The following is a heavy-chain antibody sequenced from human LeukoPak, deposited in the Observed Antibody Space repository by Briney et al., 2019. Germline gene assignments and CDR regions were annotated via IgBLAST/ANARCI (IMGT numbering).Heavy chain of an antibody. Sequence: SETLSLTCTVSGRSMSSYYWSWIRQPPGKGLEWIRYIYYSGSTNYNPSLKSRVTISVDTSKNQFSLKLSSVTAADTAVYYCARSYCGGDCYSFDYWGQGTLVTVSS. CDR1: GRSMSSYY. CDR3: ARSYCGGDCYSFDY. CDR2: IYYSGST. D-gene: IGHD2-21*02. J-gene: IGHJ4*02. V-gene: IGHV4-59*01.